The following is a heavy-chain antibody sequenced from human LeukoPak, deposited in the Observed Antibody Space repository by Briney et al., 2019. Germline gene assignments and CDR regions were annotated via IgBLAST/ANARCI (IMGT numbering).Heavy chain of an antibody. Sequence: GSLRLYCAASGFTLNIYAFNWVRQPPGKGLEWVSGISDGGTTYYADSVEGRFTISRDNAKNSLYLQMNSLRAEDTALYYCARDDPYSGYDLDYWGRGLLVTVSS. J-gene: IGHJ4*02. CDR1: GFTLNIYA. CDR2: ISDGGTT. D-gene: IGHD5-12*01. V-gene: IGHV3-20*04. CDR3: ARDDPYSGYDLDY.